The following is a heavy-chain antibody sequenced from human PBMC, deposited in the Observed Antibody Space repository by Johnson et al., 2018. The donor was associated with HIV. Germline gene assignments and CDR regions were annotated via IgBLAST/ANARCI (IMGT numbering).Heavy chain of an antibody. CDR2: ISYDGSNE. Sequence: QVQLVESGGGVVQPGRSLRLSCAASGFTFSSYAMHWVRQAPGKGLEWVAVISYDGSNEYYADSVKGRFTISRDNSKNTLYLQMNSLRAEDTAVYYCVRGFRSHTETEAPMIIAPGAFDIWGQGTMVTVSS. V-gene: IGHV3-30-3*01. J-gene: IGHJ3*02. CDR3: VRGFRSHTETEAPMIIAPGAFDI. CDR1: GFTFSSYA. D-gene: IGHD3-22*01.